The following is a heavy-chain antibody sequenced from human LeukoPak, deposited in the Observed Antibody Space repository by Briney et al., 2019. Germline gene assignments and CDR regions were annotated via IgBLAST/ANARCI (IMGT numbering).Heavy chain of an antibody. CDR3: AKAPSYYYDGSGNWFDP. D-gene: IGHD3-22*01. Sequence: PGGSLRLSCAASGFTFSSYAMSWVRQAPGKGLEWVSAISGSGGSTYYADSVKGRFTISRDNSKNTLYLQMNSLRAEDTAVYYWAKAPSYYYDGSGNWFDPWGQETLVTVSS. J-gene: IGHJ5*02. CDR1: GFTFSSYA. CDR2: ISGSGGST. V-gene: IGHV3-23*01.